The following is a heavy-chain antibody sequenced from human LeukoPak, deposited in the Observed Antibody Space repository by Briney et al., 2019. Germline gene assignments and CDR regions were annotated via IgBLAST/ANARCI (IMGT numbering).Heavy chain of an antibody. J-gene: IGHJ4*02. D-gene: IGHD3-16*01. Sequence: GGSLRLSCAASGFIFSSYGMYWVRQAPGKGLEWVAVIWYDGSNKYYGDSVKGRFTVSRDNSNNTLYLQMNSLRAEDTAVYYCARDWASRGLDYWGQGTLVTVSS. V-gene: IGHV3-33*07. CDR2: IWYDGSNK. CDR1: GFIFSSYG. CDR3: ARDWASRGLDY.